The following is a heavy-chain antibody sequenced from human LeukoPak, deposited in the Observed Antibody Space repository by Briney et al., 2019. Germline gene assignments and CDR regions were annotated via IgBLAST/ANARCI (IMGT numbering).Heavy chain of an antibody. CDR1: GFSFTNYA. V-gene: IGHV3-30*18. CDR3: AKSGITMVRGVIRDDY. J-gene: IGHJ4*02. Sequence: GGSLRLSCAASGFSFTNYAMHWVRQAPGKGLAWVAVISYDGSNKYYADSVKGRFTISRDNSKNTLYLQMNSLRAEDTAVYYCAKSGITMVRGVIRDDYWGQGTLVTVSS. D-gene: IGHD3-10*01. CDR2: ISYDGSNK.